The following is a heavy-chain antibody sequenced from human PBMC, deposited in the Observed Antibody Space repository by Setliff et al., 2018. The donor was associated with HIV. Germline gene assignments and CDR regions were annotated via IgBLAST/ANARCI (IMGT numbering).Heavy chain of an antibody. V-gene: IGHV3-11*04. CDR1: GFIFSDYF. CDR3: AAQGVL. J-gene: IGHJ4*02. Sequence: GGSLRLSCAGSDSGDSGFIFSDYFMTWVSQAPGKGLEWLCYITGSGTKTYYGDSVKGRFTISMDNAKNSVHLQMNSLRVEDTAVYFCAAQGVLWGQGTQVTVSS. CDR2: ITGSGTKT.